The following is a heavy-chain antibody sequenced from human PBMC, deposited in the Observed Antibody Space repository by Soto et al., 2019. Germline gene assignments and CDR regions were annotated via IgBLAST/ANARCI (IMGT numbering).Heavy chain of an antibody. J-gene: IGHJ4*02. V-gene: IGHV1-18*01. CDR1: GYTFTSNG. D-gene: IGHD4-17*01. CDR2: ISTYNGNT. CDR3: ARDGYGDYGY. Sequence: QVQLVQSGAEAKKPGTSVKVSCKASGYTFTSNGISWVRQAPGQGLEWMGWISTYNGNTNYAQKLQGRVTMTRDTSTSIAYMDLRDLRSDDTAVYYCARDGYGDYGYWGQGSLVTVSS.